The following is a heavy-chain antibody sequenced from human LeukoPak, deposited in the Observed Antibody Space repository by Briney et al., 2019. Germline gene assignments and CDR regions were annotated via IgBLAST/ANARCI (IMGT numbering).Heavy chain of an antibody. CDR2: INPNSGDT. CDR3: ARAPQLDFDY. J-gene: IGHJ4*02. Sequence: ASVKVSCKASGYTFTGYYVHWVRQAPGQGLEWMGWINPNSGDTNFAQKFQGRVTMTRDTSISTAYMELSRLRSDDTAVYYCARAPQLDFDYWGQGTLVTVSS. D-gene: IGHD2-2*01. V-gene: IGHV1-2*02. CDR1: GYTFTGYY.